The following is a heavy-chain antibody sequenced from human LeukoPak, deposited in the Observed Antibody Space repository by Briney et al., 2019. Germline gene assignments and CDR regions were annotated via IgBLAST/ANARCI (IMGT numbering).Heavy chain of an antibody. CDR1: GGTFSSYA. CDR3: ARSIAAAGGGAYYFDY. V-gene: IGHV1-69*13. Sequence: SVKVSCKASGGTFSSYAISWVRQAPGQGLEWMGGIIPIFGTANYAQKFQGRVTITADESTSTAYMELSSLRSEDTAVYYCARSIAAAGGGAYYFDYWGQGTLVTVSS. D-gene: IGHD6-13*01. J-gene: IGHJ4*02. CDR2: IIPIFGTA.